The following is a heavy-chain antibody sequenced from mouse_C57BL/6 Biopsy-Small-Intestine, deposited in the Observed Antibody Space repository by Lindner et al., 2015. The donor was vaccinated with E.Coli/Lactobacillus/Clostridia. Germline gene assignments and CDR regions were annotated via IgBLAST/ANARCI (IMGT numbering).Heavy chain of an antibody. CDR2: INPNSGGT. J-gene: IGHJ1*03. CDR1: GYTFTGYY. CDR3: AREEVETSYCYYYYMDV. Sequence: SVKVSCKASGYTFTGYYMHWVRQAPGQGLEWMGWINPNSGGTNYAQKFQGRVTMTRDTSISTAYMELSRLRSDDTAVYYCAREEVETSYCYYYYMDVWGKGTTVTVSS. V-gene: IGHV1-53*01. D-gene: IGHD1-1*01.